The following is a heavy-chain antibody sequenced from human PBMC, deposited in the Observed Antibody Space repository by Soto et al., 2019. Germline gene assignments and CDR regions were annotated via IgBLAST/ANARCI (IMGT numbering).Heavy chain of an antibody. J-gene: IGHJ4*02. CDR3: AGDSSVYYWLDF. CDR2: ISGGSSHI. CDR1: GFTFSSYV. Sequence: PGGSLRLSCAASGFTFSSYVIHWVRQAPGKGLEWVSSISGGSSHISYADSVKGRFTISRDNAKKSLYLQMNSLRAEDTAVYYCAGDSSVYYWLDFWGQGTLVTVSS. D-gene: IGHD3-22*01. V-gene: IGHV3-21*01.